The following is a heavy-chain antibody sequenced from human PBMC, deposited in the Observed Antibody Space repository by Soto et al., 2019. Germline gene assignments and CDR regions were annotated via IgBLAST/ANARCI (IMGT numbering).Heavy chain of an antibody. CDR1: GGSISSYY. V-gene: IGHV4-59*01. Sequence: SETLSLTCTVSGGSISSYYWSWIRQPPGKGLEWIGYIYYSGSTNYNPSLKSRVTISVDTSKNQFSLKLSSVTAADTAVYYCAAAAPYYYYYYGMDVWGQGTTVTFSS. J-gene: IGHJ6*02. CDR2: IYYSGST. CDR3: AAAAPYYYYYYGMDV. D-gene: IGHD6-13*01.